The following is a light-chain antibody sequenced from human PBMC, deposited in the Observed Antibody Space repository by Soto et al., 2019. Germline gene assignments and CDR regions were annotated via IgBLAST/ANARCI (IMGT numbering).Light chain of an antibody. Sequence: EIVLTQSPGTLSLSPGERATLSCRASQSVSSSYLAWYQQKPGQAPRLLIYGASSRATGIPDRFSGSGSGSDFTLTISRLEPEDFALSYCQQYRSSDPITCGRGPQQEIK. CDR2: GAS. CDR3: QQYRSSDPIT. J-gene: IGKJ5*01. CDR1: QSVSSSY. V-gene: IGKV3-20*01.